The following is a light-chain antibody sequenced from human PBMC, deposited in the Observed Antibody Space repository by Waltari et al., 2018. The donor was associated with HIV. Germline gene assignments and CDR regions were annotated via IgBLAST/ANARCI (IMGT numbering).Light chain of an antibody. V-gene: IGLV1-51*02. Sequence: QSVLTQPPSVSAAPGQRVTISCSGSSSNIGNNYVSWYQHLPGTAPQLLIYENNKRPSGIPDRFPGSKSGTSATLGITGLQTGDEADYYCGTWDSSLSAGMFGGGTKLTVL. J-gene: IGLJ3*02. CDR3: GTWDSSLSAGM. CDR1: SSNIGNNY. CDR2: ENN.